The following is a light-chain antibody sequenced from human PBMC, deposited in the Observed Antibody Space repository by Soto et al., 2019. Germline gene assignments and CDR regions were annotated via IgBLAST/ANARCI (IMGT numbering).Light chain of an antibody. Sequence: DIVMTQSPDSLAVSLGERATINCKSSQTILYSANRKNFLAWYQQKQGQPPKLVIYWASTRQSGVPERFIASGSRTDSAITISSLQTEDVAVYYCQKYYSAQYTLGQGTKLEIK. CDR3: QKYYSAQYT. CDR2: WAS. V-gene: IGKV4-1*01. CDR1: QTILYSANRKNF. J-gene: IGKJ2*01.